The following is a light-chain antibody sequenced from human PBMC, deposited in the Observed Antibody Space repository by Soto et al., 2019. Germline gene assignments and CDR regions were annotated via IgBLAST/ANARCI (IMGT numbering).Light chain of an antibody. J-gene: IGKJ1*01. CDR1: QSVSSN. V-gene: IGKV3-15*01. CDR2: VAS. Sequence: EIVLTQSPGTLSLSPGERATLSCRASQSVSSNLAWYQQKPGQAPRLLIYVASTRATGIPARFSGSGSGTEFTLTISSLQSEDFAVYYCQQYNNWPPRWTFGQGTKVDIK. CDR3: QQYNNWPPRWT.